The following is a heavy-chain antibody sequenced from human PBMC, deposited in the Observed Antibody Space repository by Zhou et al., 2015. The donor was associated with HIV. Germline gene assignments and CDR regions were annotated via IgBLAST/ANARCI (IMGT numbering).Heavy chain of an antibody. J-gene: IGHJ2*01. V-gene: IGHV1-69*12. D-gene: IGHD1-26*01. CDR1: GGTFSSYA. CDR2: IIPIFGTA. CDR3: ALPPGDSGSYEGWSDWYFDL. Sequence: QVQLVQSGAEVKKPGSSVKVSCKASGGTFSSYAISWVRQAPGQGLEWMGGIIPIFGTANYAQKFQGRVTITADESTSTAYMELSSLRSEDTAVYYCALPPGDSGSYEGWSDWYFDLWGRGTLVTVSS.